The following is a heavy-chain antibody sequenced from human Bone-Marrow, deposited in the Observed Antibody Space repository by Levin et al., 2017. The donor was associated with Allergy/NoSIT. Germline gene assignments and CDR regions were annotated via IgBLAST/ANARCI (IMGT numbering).Heavy chain of an antibody. V-gene: IGHV3-23*01. CDR1: GLIFSNYA. Sequence: GGSLRLSCAASGLIFSNYAMNWVRQAPGKGLEWVSQISGSGSNTHYADSVRGRFTFPRDNSNNTVYLQMNSLRADDTAVYYCAGYDTSGYHSPFDYWGQGTLVTVSS. CDR3: AGYDTSGYHSPFDY. CDR2: ISGSGSNT. J-gene: IGHJ4*02. D-gene: IGHD3-22*01.